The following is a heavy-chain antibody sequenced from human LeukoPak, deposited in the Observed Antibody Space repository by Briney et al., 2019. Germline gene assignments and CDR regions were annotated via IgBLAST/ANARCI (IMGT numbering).Heavy chain of an antibody. CDR1: GFTFSSYS. CDR2: ISSSSSYI. J-gene: IGHJ4*02. Sequence: GGSLRLSCAASGFTFSSYSMNWVRQAPGKGLEWVSSISSSSSYIYYADSVKGRFTVSRDNAKNSLYLQMNSLRAEDTAVYYCARGWRDGYNEIEDYFDYWGQGTLVTVSS. V-gene: IGHV3-21*01. CDR3: ARGWRDGYNEIEDYFDY. D-gene: IGHD5-24*01.